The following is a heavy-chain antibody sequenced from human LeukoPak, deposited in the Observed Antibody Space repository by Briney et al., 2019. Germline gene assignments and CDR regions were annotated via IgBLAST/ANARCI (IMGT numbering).Heavy chain of an antibody. Sequence: PSETLSLTCTVSGASISSGGFLWHWIRQLPGMDLEWIGNIYYTGNAGYNPSLKSRVTISGDTSMNQFSLKLTSVTAADTAVYYCAREKACSTTSCYAFDIWGQGALVTVSS. J-gene: IGHJ3*02. CDR3: AREKACSTTSCYAFDI. V-gene: IGHV4-31*03. CDR2: IYYTGNA. CDR1: GASISSGGFL. D-gene: IGHD2-2*01.